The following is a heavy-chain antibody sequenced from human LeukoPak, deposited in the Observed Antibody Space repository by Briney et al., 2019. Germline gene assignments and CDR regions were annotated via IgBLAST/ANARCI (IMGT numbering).Heavy chain of an antibody. CDR2: IYSGDSDT. V-gene: IGHV5-51*01. Sequence: GESLKISCKVSGYSFTSYWIGWVRQMPRKGRDWMGIIYSGDSDTRYSPSFQGQVTISADKSISTAYLQWSSLKASDTAMYYCARTPNIAVAGKAGGGDYWGQGTLVTVSS. CDR1: GYSFTSYW. CDR3: ARTPNIAVAGKAGGGDY. D-gene: IGHD6-19*01. J-gene: IGHJ4*02.